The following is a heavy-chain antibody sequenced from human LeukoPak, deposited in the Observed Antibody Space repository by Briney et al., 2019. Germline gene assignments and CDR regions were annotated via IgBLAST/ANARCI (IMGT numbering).Heavy chain of an antibody. CDR1: GGSISSGDYY. J-gene: IGHJ4*02. CDR2: IYYSGST. D-gene: IGHD3-22*01. Sequence: SETLSLTCTVSGGSISSGDYYWSWIRQPPGKGLEWIGYIYYSGSTYFNPSLKSRVTISVDTSKNQFSLKLSSVTAADTAVYYCARGPRYYYDRSGHYPFDYWGQGSLVTVSS. CDR3: ARGPRYYYDRSGHYPFDY. V-gene: IGHV4-30-4*01.